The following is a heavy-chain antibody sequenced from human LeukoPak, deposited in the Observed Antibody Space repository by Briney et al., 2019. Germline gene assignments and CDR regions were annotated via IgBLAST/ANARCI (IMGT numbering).Heavy chain of an antibody. Sequence: GGSLRLSCAASGFSFSTYSMNWVRQAPGKGLEWVSSISRNSRYIYYADSMRGRFTISRDNAKNSLYLQMNSLKPEDTAVHYCARVAEAAAFDSWGQGTLVTVSS. CDR1: GFSFSTYS. CDR2: ISRNSRYI. J-gene: IGHJ4*02. CDR3: ARVAEAAAFDS. D-gene: IGHD6-13*01. V-gene: IGHV3-21*06.